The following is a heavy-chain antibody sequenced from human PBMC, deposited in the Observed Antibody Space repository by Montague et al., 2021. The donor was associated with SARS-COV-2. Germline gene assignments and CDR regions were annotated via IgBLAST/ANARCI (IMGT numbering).Heavy chain of an antibody. D-gene: IGHD2-21*02. Sequence: SETLSLTCTVSGGSISSYYWSWIRQPPGKGLEWIGEINHSGSANYNPSLKSRVTISVDTSKSQVSLKINSVTAADTAVYFCASLGSPAYCGGDCYLRDYGTDVWGQGTRVTVSS. J-gene: IGHJ6*02. CDR3: ASLGSPAYCGGDCYLRDYGTDV. V-gene: IGHV4-34*01. CDR1: GGSISSYY. CDR2: INHSGSA.